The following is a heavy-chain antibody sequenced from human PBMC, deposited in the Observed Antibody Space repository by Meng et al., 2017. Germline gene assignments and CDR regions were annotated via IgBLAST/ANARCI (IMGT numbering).Heavy chain of an antibody. CDR1: RGPFSSYA. CDR2: IIPIFGTA. V-gene: IGHV1-69*06. CDR3: ARGVGYGGNSLYFDY. Sequence: QVQLVRSGAEVKKPGSCVKVSCKASRGPFSSYAISWVRQAPGQGLEWMGGIIPIFGTANYAQKFQGRVTITADKSTSTAYMELSSLRSEDTAVYYCARGVGYGGNSLYFDYWCQGTLVTVSS. J-gene: IGHJ4*02. D-gene: IGHD4-23*01.